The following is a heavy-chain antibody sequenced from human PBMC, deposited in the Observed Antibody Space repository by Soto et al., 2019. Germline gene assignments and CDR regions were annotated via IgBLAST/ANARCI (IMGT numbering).Heavy chain of an antibody. D-gene: IGHD1-1*01. CDR3: ARLGTMGVFDN. Sequence: EVQLLISGGGLVSPGGSLRLSCAASGFTFSSYAMSWVRQAPGKGLEWLAGITFRGYNTYYADSVKGRFSLSRDNSRNRLDLQMNNLKVEDTALYYCARLGTMGVFDNWGQGTLLTVSS. CDR2: ITFRGYNT. V-gene: IGHV3-23*01. J-gene: IGHJ4*02. CDR1: GFTFSSYA.